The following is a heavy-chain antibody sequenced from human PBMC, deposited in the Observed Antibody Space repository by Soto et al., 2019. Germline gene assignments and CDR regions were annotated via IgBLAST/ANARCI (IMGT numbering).Heavy chain of an antibody. CDR2: IKHDGSET. Sequence: PGGSLRLSCAASGCTFNTFWLSWVRKSPGKGLEWVANIKHDGSETYYADSVKGRFTISRDNAKNSLFLQMNTLRTEDTAVYYCARDFATHCSGSTCYLYAYWGQGALVTVSS. J-gene: IGHJ4*02. V-gene: IGHV3-7*03. CDR1: GCTFNTFW. D-gene: IGHD2-15*01. CDR3: ARDFATHCSGSTCYLYAY.